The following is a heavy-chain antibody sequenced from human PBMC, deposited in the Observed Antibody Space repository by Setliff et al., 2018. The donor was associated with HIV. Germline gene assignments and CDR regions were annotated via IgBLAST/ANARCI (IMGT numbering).Heavy chain of an antibody. CDR2: INGGNGNT. CDR3: ARDHPGIAY. J-gene: IGHJ4*02. V-gene: IGHV1-3*01. Sequence: ASVKVSCKASGYIFTIYAIHWVRQAPGQRLEWMGWINGGNGNTKYSQKFQGRVTITRDTSASTVYMELSSLRSEDTAMYYCARDHPGIAYWGQGTMVTVSS. CDR1: GYIFTIYA.